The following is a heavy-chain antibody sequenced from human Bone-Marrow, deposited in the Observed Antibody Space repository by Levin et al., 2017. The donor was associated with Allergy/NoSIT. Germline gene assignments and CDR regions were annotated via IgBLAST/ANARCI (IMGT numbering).Heavy chain of an antibody. Sequence: GGSLRLSCAASGFTFRRDGMHWVRQAPGKGLEWVALIWYDGSHKYYADSVKGRFTIARDNTKNMLYLEMSSLRVEDTAVYYCARDVYGDFGDDGEYFQDWGQGTLVTVSS. CDR1: GFTFRRDG. V-gene: IGHV3-33*01. CDR2: IWYDGSHK. J-gene: IGHJ1*01. CDR3: ARDVYGDFGDDGEYFQD. D-gene: IGHD4-17*01.